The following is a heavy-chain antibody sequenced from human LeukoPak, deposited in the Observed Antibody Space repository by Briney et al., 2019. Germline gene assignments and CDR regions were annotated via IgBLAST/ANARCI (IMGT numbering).Heavy chain of an antibody. CDR1: GYTFTSYY. J-gene: IGHJ6*02. D-gene: IGHD2-15*01. Sequence: ASVKVSCKASGYTFTSYYMHWERQAPGQGLEWMGIINPSGGSTSYAQKFQGRVTMTRDTSTSTVYMELSSLRSEDTAVYYCARDQDSPPLLLPVYYYYGMDVWGQGTTVTVSS. CDR2: INPSGGST. CDR3: ARDQDSPPLLLPVYYYYGMDV. V-gene: IGHV1-46*01.